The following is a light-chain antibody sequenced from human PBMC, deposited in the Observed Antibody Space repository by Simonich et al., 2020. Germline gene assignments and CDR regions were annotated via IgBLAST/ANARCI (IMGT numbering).Light chain of an antibody. CDR2: EDN. Sequence: NFMLTQPHSVSESPGKTVTISCTRSSGSIASHYVQWYQQRPGIPPTTVIYEDNQRPSGVPDRFSGSIDSSSNSASLTISGLKTEDEADYYCQSYDSSNWVFGGGTKLTVL. CDR1: SGSIASHY. V-gene: IGLV6-57*01. J-gene: IGLJ3*02. CDR3: QSYDSSNWV.